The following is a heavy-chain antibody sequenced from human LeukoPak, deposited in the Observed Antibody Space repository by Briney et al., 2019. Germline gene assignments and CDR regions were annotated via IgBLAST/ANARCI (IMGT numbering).Heavy chain of an antibody. CDR3: ARGVTTVDAFDI. D-gene: IGHD4-17*01. CDR2: ISPNNGNT. Sequence: ASVKVSCKASGYNFVSYDINWVRQVPGQGLEWVGGISPNNGNTIYAQKLQGRVTVTTDTSTSTAFMELRRLISDDTAIYYCARGVTTVDAFDIWGQGTLVTVSS. CDR1: GYNFVSYD. V-gene: IGHV1-18*01. J-gene: IGHJ3*02.